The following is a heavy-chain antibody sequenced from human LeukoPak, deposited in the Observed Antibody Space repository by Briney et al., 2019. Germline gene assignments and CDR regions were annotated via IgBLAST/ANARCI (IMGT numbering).Heavy chain of an antibody. Sequence: ASVKVSCKASGYTFTSYGISWVRQAPGQGFERMGWISAYNGNTNYAQKLQGRVTMTTDTSTSTAYMELRSLRSDDTAVYYCARVLSDDFWSGLLYYYYYYGMDVWGQGTTVTVSS. CDR3: ARVLSDDFWSGLLYYYYYYGMDV. V-gene: IGHV1-18*01. J-gene: IGHJ6*02. CDR1: GYTFTSYG. D-gene: IGHD3-3*01. CDR2: ISAYNGNT.